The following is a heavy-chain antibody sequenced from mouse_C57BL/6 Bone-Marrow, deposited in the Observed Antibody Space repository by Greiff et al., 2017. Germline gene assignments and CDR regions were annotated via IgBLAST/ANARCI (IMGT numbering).Heavy chain of an antibody. CDR1: GFTFSSYA. V-gene: IGHV5-4*01. Sequence: EVHLVESGGGLVKPGGSLKLSCAASGFTFSSYAMSWVRQTPEKRLEWVATISDGGSYTYYPDNVKGRFTISRDNAKNNLYLQMSHLKSEDTAMYYCARDTAQAPFAYWGQGTLVTVSA. CDR3: ARDTAQAPFAY. J-gene: IGHJ3*01. CDR2: ISDGGSYT. D-gene: IGHD3-2*02.